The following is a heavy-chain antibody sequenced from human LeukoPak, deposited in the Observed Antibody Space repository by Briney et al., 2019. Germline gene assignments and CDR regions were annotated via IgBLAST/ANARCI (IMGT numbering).Heavy chain of an antibody. J-gene: IGHJ5*02. CDR1: GFTFSSSW. D-gene: IGHD6-6*01. CDR3: ARDGPYSTSATHPP. CDR2: IKQDGSEK. V-gene: IGHV3-7*03. Sequence: GGSLRLSCAASGFTFSSSWMSWVRQAPGKGREWVANIKQDGSEKYYVGSVKGRFTISRDNAKNSLYLQMDSLRAEDTAVYHCARDGPYSTSATHPPWGQGTLVTVSS.